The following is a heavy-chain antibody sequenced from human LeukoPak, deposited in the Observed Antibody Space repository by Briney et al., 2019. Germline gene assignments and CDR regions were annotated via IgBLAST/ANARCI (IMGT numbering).Heavy chain of an antibody. D-gene: IGHD3-22*01. Sequence: PGGSLRLSCAASGFTFSNAWMSWVRQAPGKGLEWVSAVSATGGSTYYADSVKGRFTISRDNSRNTLYLQMNSLRAEDTAVYYCAKENAMIVVLITFDSWGQGTLVTVSS. CDR3: AKENAMIVVLITFDS. CDR1: GFTFSNAW. J-gene: IGHJ4*02. CDR2: VSATGGST. V-gene: IGHV3-23*01.